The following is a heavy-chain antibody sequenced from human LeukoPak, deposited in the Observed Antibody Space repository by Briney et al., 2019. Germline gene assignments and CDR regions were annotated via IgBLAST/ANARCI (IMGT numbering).Heavy chain of an antibody. V-gene: IGHV3-7*05. Sequence: PGGSLRLSCTASGFTFSSYAMSWVRQAPGKGLEWVANINQNGSEKYYMDSVKGQFTISRDNAKDSLYLQMNSLRAEDTAVYYCVRALVGDGNSACWGQGTLVTVSS. CDR2: INQNGSEK. CDR3: VRALVGDGNSAC. D-gene: IGHD4-23*01. CDR1: GFTFSSYA. J-gene: IGHJ4*02.